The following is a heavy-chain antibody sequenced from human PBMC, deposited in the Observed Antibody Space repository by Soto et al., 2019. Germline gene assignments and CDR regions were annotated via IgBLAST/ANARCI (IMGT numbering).Heavy chain of an antibody. D-gene: IGHD5-12*01. V-gene: IGHV1-69*13. CDR2: IIPVFGRP. CDR3: AREASGYDF. CDR1: GGTFSSFG. J-gene: IGHJ1*01. Sequence: SVKVTCKASGGTFSSFGISWVRQAPGQGLEWMGGIIPVFGRPNYAQRFRGRLTITADESTNTSYMELIDLTSEDTAVYYCAREASGYDFWGQGTQVTVSS.